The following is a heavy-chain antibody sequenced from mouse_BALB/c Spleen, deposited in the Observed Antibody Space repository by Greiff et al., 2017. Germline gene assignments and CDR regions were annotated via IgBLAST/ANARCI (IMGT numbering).Heavy chain of an antibody. CDR3: ARTPYCDY. Sequence: EVMLVESGGDLVKPGGSLKLSCAASGFTFSSYGMSWVRQTPDKRLEWVATISSGGSYTYYPDSVKGRFTISRDNAKNTLYLQMSSLKSEDTAMYYCARTPYCDYWGQGTTLTVSS. CDR1: GFTFSSYG. J-gene: IGHJ2*01. CDR2: ISSGGSYT. V-gene: IGHV5-6*01.